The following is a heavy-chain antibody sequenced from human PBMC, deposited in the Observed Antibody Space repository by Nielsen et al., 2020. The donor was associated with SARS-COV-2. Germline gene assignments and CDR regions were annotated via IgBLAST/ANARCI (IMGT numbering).Heavy chain of an antibody. Sequence: GESLKISCSASGFTFSSYAMHWVRQAPGKGLEYVSAISSNGGSTYYADSVKGRFTISRDNTRKSLFLQMNSLRAEDTALYYCARGGRGHGFFDSWGQGTLVTVSS. J-gene: IGHJ4*02. CDR2: ISSNGGST. V-gene: IGHV3-64*04. CDR3: ARGGRGHGFFDS. D-gene: IGHD3-10*01. CDR1: GFTFSSYA.